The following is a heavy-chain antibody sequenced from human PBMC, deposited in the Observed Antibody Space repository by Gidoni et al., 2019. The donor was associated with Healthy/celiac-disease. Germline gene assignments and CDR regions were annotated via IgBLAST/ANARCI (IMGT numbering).Heavy chain of an antibody. V-gene: IGHV3-73*02. D-gene: IGHD3-9*01. Sequence: EVQLVESGGGLVQPGGSLQLSCAASGFTFRASAIHWVRQASGKGLEWVGSIRSKANSYATAYAAAVKGKFTISRDDSKNTAYLQMNSLKTEDTAVYYCTGEYYDILTGYYTNWFDPWGQGTLVTVSS. J-gene: IGHJ5*02. CDR1: GFTFRASA. CDR3: TGEYYDILTGYYTNWFDP. CDR2: IRSKANSYAT.